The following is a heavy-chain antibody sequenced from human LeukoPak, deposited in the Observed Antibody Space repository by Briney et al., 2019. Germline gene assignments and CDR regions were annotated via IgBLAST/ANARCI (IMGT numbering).Heavy chain of an antibody. D-gene: IGHD3-3*01. CDR2: IYHSGST. J-gene: IGHJ4*02. Sequence: PSETLSLTCAVSGYSISSGYYWGWIRQPPGRGLEWIGSIYHSGSTYYNPSLKSRVSISVDTSKNQFSLKLSSVTAADTAVYYCARGVTYYDFWSGYYRALNFDCWGQGTLVTVSS. CDR1: GYSISSGYY. V-gene: IGHV4-38-2*01. CDR3: ARGVTYYDFWSGYYRALNFDC.